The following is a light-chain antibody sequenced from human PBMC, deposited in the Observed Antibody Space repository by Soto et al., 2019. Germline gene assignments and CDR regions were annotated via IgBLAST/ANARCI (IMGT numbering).Light chain of an antibody. Sequence: TQSPSTLSASVGDRVTITCRASQTIDSWLAWYQQRPGKPPNLLIYKASTLASGVPSRFSGSGSGTEFPLTINILQPDDFATYYCQQYHSYSGTFGQGTKVDIK. CDR2: KAS. V-gene: IGKV1-5*03. J-gene: IGKJ1*01. CDR1: QTIDSW. CDR3: QQYHSYSGT.